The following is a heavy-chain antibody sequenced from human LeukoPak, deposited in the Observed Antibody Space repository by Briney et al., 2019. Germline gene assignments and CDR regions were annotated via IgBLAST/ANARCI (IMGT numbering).Heavy chain of an antibody. V-gene: IGHV3-9*01. J-gene: IGHJ4*02. CDR1: GFTFEDPG. CDR2: ISWNGGGV. CDR3: AKGDCGSSSCTRLDN. D-gene: IGHD2-2*01. Sequence: PGGSLRLSCEASGFTFEDPGMHWVRQGPGKGLEWVSGISWNGGGVGYAASVEGRFTISRDNAKKSLFLQMNSLRPEDTALYYCAKGDCGSSSCTRLDNWGQGTLVTVSS.